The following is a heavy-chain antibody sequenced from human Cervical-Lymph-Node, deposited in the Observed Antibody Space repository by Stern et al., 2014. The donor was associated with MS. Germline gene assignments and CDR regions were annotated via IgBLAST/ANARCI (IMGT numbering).Heavy chain of an antibody. Sequence: QVQLVHSRAEVLQPGSSVKVSCKTSGVTFTSSAFGSVRQSPGQVLEFLGGCIPILGPANYAPRSRGRGTITADESTNTLYLELRSLRPDDMAVYYCAKEGSGSSPPAFDIWGQGTMVTVSS. D-gene: IGHD1-26*01. J-gene: IGHJ3*02. CDR1: GVTFTSSA. V-gene: IGHV1-69*01. CDR2: CIPILGPA. CDR3: AKEGSGSSPPAFDI.